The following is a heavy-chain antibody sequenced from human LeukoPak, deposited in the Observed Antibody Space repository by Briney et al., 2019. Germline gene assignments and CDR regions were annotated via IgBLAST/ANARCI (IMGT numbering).Heavy chain of an antibody. CDR1: GGSISSSSYY. D-gene: IGHD6-6*01. J-gene: IGHJ4*02. Sequence: SETLSLTCTVSGGSISSSSYYWGWIRQPPGRGQEWIVSIYYSGSTYYNPSLKSRITISVDTSKNQFSLKLSSVTAADTAVYYCARRAYSSSHFDYWGQGTLVTVSS. CDR3: ARRAYSSSHFDY. V-gene: IGHV4-39*01. CDR2: IYYSGST.